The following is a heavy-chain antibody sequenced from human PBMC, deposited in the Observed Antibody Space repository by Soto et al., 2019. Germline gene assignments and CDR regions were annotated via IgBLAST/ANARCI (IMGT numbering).Heavy chain of an antibody. CDR2: IKQDGSEK. CDR1: VFTFSIYW. V-gene: IGHV3-7*03. Sequence: PWGSLRVSCVSSVFTFSIYWLTWVRQAPGKGLEWVANIKQDGSEKYYEDSVKGRFTISRDNAKNSVFLQMNSLRAEDTAVYFCGRGWYTYGPFDYWGQGTLVTVSS. CDR3: GRGWYTYGPFDY. J-gene: IGHJ4*02. D-gene: IGHD5-18*01.